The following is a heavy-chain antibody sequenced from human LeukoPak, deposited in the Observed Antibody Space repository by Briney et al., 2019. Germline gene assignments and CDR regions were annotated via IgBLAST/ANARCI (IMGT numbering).Heavy chain of an antibody. Sequence: ASVKVSCKASGYTFTSYGINWVRQAPGQWLEWMGWISAYNGNTNYAQKFQGRVTMTTDTSTSTAYMELRSLRSDDTAVYYCARALPDCTNGVCFWFDPWGQGTLVTVSS. CDR1: GYTFTSYG. V-gene: IGHV1-18*01. CDR3: ARALPDCTNGVCFWFDP. CDR2: ISAYNGNT. D-gene: IGHD2-8*01. J-gene: IGHJ5*02.